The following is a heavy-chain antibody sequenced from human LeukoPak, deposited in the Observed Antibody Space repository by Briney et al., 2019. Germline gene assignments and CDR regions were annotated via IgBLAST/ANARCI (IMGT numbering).Heavy chain of an antibody. Sequence: SQTLSLTCAISGDSVSSNSAARNWIRQSPSRGLEWLGRTYYRSKWYNDYAVSVKSRMTINPDTSKNQFSLQLNSVTPEDTAVYYCARDHLYGSGIYYYYYGMDVWGQGTTVTVSS. J-gene: IGHJ6*02. CDR3: ARDHLYGSGIYYYYYGMDV. CDR1: GDSVSSNSAA. CDR2: TYYRSKWYN. D-gene: IGHD3-10*01. V-gene: IGHV6-1*01.